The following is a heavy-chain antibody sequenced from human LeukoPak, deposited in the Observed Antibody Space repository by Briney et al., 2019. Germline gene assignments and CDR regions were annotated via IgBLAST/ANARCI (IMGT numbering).Heavy chain of an antibody. D-gene: IGHD3-9*01. CDR3: ARDSDGQRYFDWFDY. CDR1: GYTFTGYY. CDR2: INPNSGGT. J-gene: IGHJ4*02. Sequence: ASVKVSCKASGYTFTGYYMHWVRQAPGQGLEWMGWINPNSGGTNYAQKFQGRVTMTRDTSISTAYMELSRLRSDDTAGYYCARDSDGQRYFDWFDYWVQGTLVTVSS. V-gene: IGHV1-2*02.